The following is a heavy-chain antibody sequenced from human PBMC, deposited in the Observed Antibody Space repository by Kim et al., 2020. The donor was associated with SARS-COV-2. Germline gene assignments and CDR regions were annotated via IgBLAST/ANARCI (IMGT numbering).Heavy chain of an antibody. V-gene: IGHV3-21*01. D-gene: IGHD6-19*01. J-gene: IGHJ4*02. Sequence: GGSLRLSCAASGFTFSSYSMNWVRQAPGKGLEWVSSISSSSSYIYYADSVKGRFTISRDNAKNSLYLQMNSLRAEDTAVYYCARGDVAVAGADPTWGYWGQGTLVTVSS. CDR1: GFTFSSYS. CDR2: ISSSSSYI. CDR3: ARGDVAVAGADPTWGY.